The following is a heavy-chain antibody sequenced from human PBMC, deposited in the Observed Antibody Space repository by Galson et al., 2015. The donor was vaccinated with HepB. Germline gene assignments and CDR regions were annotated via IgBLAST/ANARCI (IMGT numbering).Heavy chain of an antibody. CDR1: GFTFSNHP. V-gene: IGHV3-30*04. Sequence: SLRLSCAGSGFTFSNHPMHWVRQAPGKGLEWVALISYDGRNRYYADSVRGRFTISRDNSKNTFYLQMDSLRPEDTAVFYCASDPASGRYNGDAFDVWGQGTMVLVSA. CDR3: ASDPASGRYNGDAFDV. D-gene: IGHD5-24*01. J-gene: IGHJ3*01. CDR2: ISYDGRNR.